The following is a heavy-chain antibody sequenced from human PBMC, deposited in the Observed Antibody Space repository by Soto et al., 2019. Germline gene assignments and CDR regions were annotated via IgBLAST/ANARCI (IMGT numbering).Heavy chain of an antibody. Sequence: DVQLLESGGGLVQPGGSLRLACAASGFTFGNYAINWVRLAPGKGLEWVSGISGGGGSTYYADSVKGRFTIFRDTSKNPVFLQMNSLISDDTAVYYCAKGFIVVVTVLRPDDAFDVWGQGTKVTVSS. V-gene: IGHV3-23*01. J-gene: IGHJ3*01. CDR1: GFTFGNYA. D-gene: IGHD2-21*02. CDR3: AKGFIVVVTVLRPDDAFDV. CDR2: ISGGGGST.